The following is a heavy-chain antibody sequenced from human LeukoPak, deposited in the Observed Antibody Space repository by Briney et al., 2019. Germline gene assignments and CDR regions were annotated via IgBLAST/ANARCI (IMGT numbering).Heavy chain of an antibody. CDR1: GFTSSSYA. J-gene: IGHJ3*02. CDR3: ARDAAPPYCGGDCYSWAFDI. CDR2: ISYDGSNK. V-gene: IGHV3-30*04. Sequence: GRSLRLSCAASGFTSSSYAMHWVRQAPGKGLEWVAVISYDGSNKHYADSVKGRFTISRDNSKNALYLQMYSLRAEDTAVYYCARDAAPPYCGGDCYSWAFDIWGQGTMVTVSS. D-gene: IGHD2-21*02.